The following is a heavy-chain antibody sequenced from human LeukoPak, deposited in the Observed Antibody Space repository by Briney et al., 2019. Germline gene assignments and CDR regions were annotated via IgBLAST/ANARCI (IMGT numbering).Heavy chain of an antibody. CDR3: AKERDAKGYFDY. Sequence: GGSLRLSCAASGFSFSTYAMSWVRQAPGQGLEWVSAISGSGKAYYPDSVKGRFTISRDNSKNTLFLQMNGLRAEDTAVYYCAKERDAKGYFDYWGQGTLVTVSS. CDR1: GFSFSTYA. V-gene: IGHV3-23*01. CDR2: ISGSGKA. J-gene: IGHJ4*02.